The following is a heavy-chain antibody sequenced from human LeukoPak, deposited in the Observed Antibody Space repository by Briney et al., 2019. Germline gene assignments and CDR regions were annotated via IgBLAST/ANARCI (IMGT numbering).Heavy chain of an antibody. J-gene: IGHJ6*02. D-gene: IGHD3-9*01. CDR1: GFTFNSYT. CDR3: AKDWDYDILTGYYQFYYYYGMDV. V-gene: IGHV3-23*01. Sequence: PGGSLRVSCAASGFTFNSYTMYWVRQAPGKGLEWVSAISGSGGSTYYADSVKGRFTISRDNSKNTLYLQMNSLRAEDTAVYYCAKDWDYDILTGYYQFYYYYGMDVWGQGTTVTVSS. CDR2: ISGSGGST.